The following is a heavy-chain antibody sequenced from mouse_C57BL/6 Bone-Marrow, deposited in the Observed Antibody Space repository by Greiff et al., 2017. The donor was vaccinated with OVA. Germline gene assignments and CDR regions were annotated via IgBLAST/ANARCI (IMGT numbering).Heavy chain of an antibody. CDR3: AMRLGRGWYFDV. D-gene: IGHD4-1*01. V-gene: IGHV1-74*01. CDR2: IHPSDSDT. J-gene: IGHJ1*03. CDR1: GYTFTSYW. Sequence: QVQLQQPGAELVKPGASVKVSCKASGYTFTSYWMHWVKQRPGQGLEWIGRIHPSDSDTNSNQKFKGKSTLTVDKSSSTAYVQLSSLTSEDSAVYYYAMRLGRGWYFDVWGTGTTVTVSS.